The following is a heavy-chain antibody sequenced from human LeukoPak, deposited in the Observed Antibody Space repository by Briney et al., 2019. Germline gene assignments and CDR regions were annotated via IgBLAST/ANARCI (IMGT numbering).Heavy chain of an antibody. V-gene: IGHV4-39*01. CDR1: GDSISSSIHY. D-gene: IGHD1-26*01. CDR3: VRHVTGSSHDD. J-gene: IGHJ4*02. Sequence: PSETLSLTCTVSGDSISSSIHYWGWFRQPPGKGLEWIGTLSYSGSTYYNPSLKSRVTISVDTSKNQFSLRQSSVTAADTAVYYCVRHVTGSSHDDWGQGTPVTVSS. CDR2: LSYSGST.